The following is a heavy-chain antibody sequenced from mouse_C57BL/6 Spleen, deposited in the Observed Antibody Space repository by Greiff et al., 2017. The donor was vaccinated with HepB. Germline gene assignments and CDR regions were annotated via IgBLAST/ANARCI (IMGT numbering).Heavy chain of an antibody. D-gene: IGHD1-1*01. CDR3: ADGSSSWFAY. V-gene: IGHV1-82*01. J-gene: IGHJ3*01. Sequence: QVQLQQSGPELVKPGASVKISCKASGYAFSSSWMNWVKQRPGKGLEWIGRIYPGDGDTNYNGKFKGKATLTADKSSSTAYMQLSSLTSEDSAVYFCADGSSSWFAYWGQGTLVTVSA. CDR2: IYPGDGDT. CDR1: GYAFSSSW.